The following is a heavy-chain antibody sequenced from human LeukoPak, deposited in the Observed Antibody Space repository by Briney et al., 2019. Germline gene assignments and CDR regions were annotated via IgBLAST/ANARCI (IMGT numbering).Heavy chain of an antibody. CDR1: GFTFSDYY. CDR3: ARVNRVTAIQELDY. CDR2: TSSGGSTI. D-gene: IGHD2-21*02. Sequence: GGSLRLSCAASGFTFSDYYMTWIRQAPGKGLEWVSCTSSGGSTIFYADSVKGRFTISRDNAKSSLFLQMNSLRAEDTAVYYCARVNRVTAIQELDYWGQGTLVTVSS. J-gene: IGHJ4*02. V-gene: IGHV3-11*01.